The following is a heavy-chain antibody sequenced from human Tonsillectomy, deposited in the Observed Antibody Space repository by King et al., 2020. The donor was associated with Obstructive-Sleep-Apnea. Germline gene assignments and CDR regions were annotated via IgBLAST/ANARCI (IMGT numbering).Heavy chain of an antibody. Sequence: VQLVESGTEVKKPGASVKVSCKTSGYTFTDDHIHWVRQAPGLGLEWMGWINPNSGGTNSAQKFQGKVTMTRDTSSSPAYMDLRSLRSDATAVYYCARGSSDWPVRRWFDPWGQGTLVTVSS. V-gene: IGHV1-2*02. D-gene: IGHD6-19*01. CDR3: ARGSSDWPVRRWFDP. CDR2: INPNSGGT. J-gene: IGHJ5*02. CDR1: GYTFTDDH.